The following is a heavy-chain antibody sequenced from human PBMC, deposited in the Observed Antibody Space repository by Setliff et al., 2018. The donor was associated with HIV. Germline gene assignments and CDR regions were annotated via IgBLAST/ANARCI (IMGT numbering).Heavy chain of an antibody. CDR2: INHSGTA. CDR3: ATGGARGLRYFDQI. Sequence: SETLSLTCAVYGGSLSSGYWTWIRQAPGKGLEWIGEINHSGTANYNPSLKSRVTMSLDRSKRQFSLKLTSLTAADTAVYYCATGGARGLRYFDQIGGQGTLVTVSS. D-gene: IGHD3-9*01. J-gene: IGHJ4*02. CDR1: GGSLSSGY. V-gene: IGHV4-34*01.